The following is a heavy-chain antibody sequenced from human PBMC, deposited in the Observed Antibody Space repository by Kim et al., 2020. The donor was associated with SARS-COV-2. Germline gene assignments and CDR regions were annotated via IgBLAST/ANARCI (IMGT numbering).Heavy chain of an antibody. J-gene: IGHJ4*02. CDR2: NNYSGST. Sequence: SETLSLTCTVSGGSISSCRYYWGWIRQPPGKGREWIGSNNYSGSTNYNPSLKSTVTISVDTSKYQFSLKLSSVTAADTAVYYCARLTYSSSWYFDYWGQGTLVTVSS. V-gene: IGHV4-39*01. CDR3: ARLTYSSSWYFDY. D-gene: IGHD6-13*01. CDR1: GGSISSCRYY.